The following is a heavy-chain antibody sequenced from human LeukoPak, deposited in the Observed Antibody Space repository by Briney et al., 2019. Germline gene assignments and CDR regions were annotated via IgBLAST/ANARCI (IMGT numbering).Heavy chain of an antibody. Sequence: SETLSLTCTVSGGSINSYYWSWIRQPAGEGLEWLGHIYASGTTNYNPSLTSRVTMSVDTSKNQFSLRLASVTAADTAVYYCARVADRFGYNYGIDEYFDYWGQGTLVTVSS. D-gene: IGHD5-18*01. CDR2: IYASGTT. V-gene: IGHV4-4*07. CDR3: ARVADRFGYNYGIDEYFDY. CDR1: GGSINSYY. J-gene: IGHJ4*02.